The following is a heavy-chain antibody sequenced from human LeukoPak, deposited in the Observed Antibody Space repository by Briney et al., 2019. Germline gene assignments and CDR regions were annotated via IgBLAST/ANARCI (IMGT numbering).Heavy chain of an antibody. CDR1: GFTFKNYA. V-gene: IGHV3-23*01. CDR2: IMISGDDT. Sequence: GSLRLSCAGSGFTFKNYAMSWVRQTPRKGLEWVSTIMISGDDTYYADPVKGQFTMSGDKSKNTLYLQMSYLRAEDTAVYYCVRAAPGDCSSTSCSLFDNWGQGVLVTVSS. D-gene: IGHD2-2*01. J-gene: IGHJ4*02. CDR3: VRAAPGDCSSTSCSLFDN.